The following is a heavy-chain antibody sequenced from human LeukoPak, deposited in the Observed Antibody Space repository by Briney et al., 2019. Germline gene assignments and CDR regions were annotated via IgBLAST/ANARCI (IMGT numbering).Heavy chain of an antibody. D-gene: IGHD2-21*02. CDR1: GFTFSSYG. V-gene: IGHV3-30*18. CDR2: ISYDGSNK. CDR3: AKGRGVPYEVVTAILDP. J-gene: IGHJ5*02. Sequence: GGSLRLSCAASGFTFSSYGIHWVRQAPGKGLEWVAVISYDGSNKFYGDSVKGRFTISRDNSKNTLYLQMNSLRGEDTAVYYCAKGRGVPYEVVTAILDPWGQGTLVTVSS.